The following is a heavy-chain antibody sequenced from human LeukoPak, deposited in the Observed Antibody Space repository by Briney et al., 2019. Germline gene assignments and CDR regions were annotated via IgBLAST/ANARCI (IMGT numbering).Heavy chain of an antibody. D-gene: IGHD5-18*01. V-gene: IGHV1-2*02. Sequence: GASVKVSCKASGYTFTDQYIHWLRQAPGQGLEWVGWINPNSGGTKFAQKFQGRVTMTRDTSITAAYMELSRLRSDDTAVYYCASQVDTDHDYWGQGTLVTVSS. CDR1: GYTFTDQY. J-gene: IGHJ4*02. CDR2: INPNSGGT. CDR3: ASQVDTDHDY.